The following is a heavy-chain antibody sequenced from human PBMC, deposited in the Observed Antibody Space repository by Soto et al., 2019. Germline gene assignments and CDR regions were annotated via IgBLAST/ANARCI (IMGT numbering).Heavy chain of an antibody. CDR1: GGTFSSYA. CDR3: ARASKSSSWSYYSYYGMDV. Sequence: QVQLVQSGAEVKKPGSSVKVSCKSYGGTFSSYAISWVRQAPGQGLEWMGGILPIFGTANYAQKCQGRVTITSDQSTSTAYMELSSLRSEDTAVYYCARASKSSSWSYYSYYGMDVWGQGPTVTVSS. CDR2: ILPIFGTA. J-gene: IGHJ6*02. D-gene: IGHD6-13*01. V-gene: IGHV1-69*01.